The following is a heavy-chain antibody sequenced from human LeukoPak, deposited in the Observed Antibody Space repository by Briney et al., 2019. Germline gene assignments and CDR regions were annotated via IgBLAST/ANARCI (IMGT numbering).Heavy chain of an antibody. CDR2: ISSSSSYI. V-gene: IGHV3-21*01. CDR3: ARGEWELPFDY. J-gene: IGHJ4*02. Sequence: PGGSLRLSCAASGFSFSSYAMSWVRQAPGKGLEWVSSISSSSSYIFYGDSVKGRFTISRDNAKNSLYLQMNSLRAEDTAVYYCARGEWELPFDYWGQGTLVTVSS. D-gene: IGHD1-26*01. CDR1: GFSFSSYA.